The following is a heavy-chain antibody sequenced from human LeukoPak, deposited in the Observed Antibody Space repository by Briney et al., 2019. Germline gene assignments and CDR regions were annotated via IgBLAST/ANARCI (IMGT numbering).Heavy chain of an antibody. CDR2: INPNSGGT. Sequence: ASVKVSCKASGYTFTGYYMHWVRQAPGQGLEWMGWINPNSGGTNYAQKFQGWVTMTRDTSNSTAYMELSRLRSDDTAVYYCARGGYDFVYYYYGMDVWGQGTTVTVSS. CDR3: ARGGYDFVYYYYGMDV. D-gene: IGHD3-3*01. J-gene: IGHJ6*02. V-gene: IGHV1-2*04. CDR1: GYTFTGYY.